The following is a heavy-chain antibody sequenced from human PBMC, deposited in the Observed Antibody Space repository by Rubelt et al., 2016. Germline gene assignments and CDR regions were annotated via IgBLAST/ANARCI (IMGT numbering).Heavy chain of an antibody. J-gene: IGHJ3*02. V-gene: IGHV3-11*06. Sequence: VSYISSSSSYTNYADSVKGRFSISRDNAKNSLFLQMDSLRVEDTAVYYCARDPAGIAVAGLWDDAFDIWGQGTMVTVSS. CDR2: ISSSSSYT. CDR3: ARDPAGIAVAGLWDDAFDI. D-gene: IGHD6-19*01.